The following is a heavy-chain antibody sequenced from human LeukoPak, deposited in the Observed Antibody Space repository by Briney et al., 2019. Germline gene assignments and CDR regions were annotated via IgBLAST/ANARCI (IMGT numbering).Heavy chain of an antibody. D-gene: IGHD2-2*01. J-gene: IGHJ4*02. CDR3: ARVYCSSTSCYPYFDY. CDR2: INSDGSST. Sequence: GGSLRLSCAASGFTFSSYWMHWVRQAPGKGLVWVSRINSDGSSTSHADSVKGRFTISRDNAKNTLYLQMNSLRAEDMAVYHCARVYCSSTSCYPYFDYWGQGTLVTVSS. CDR1: GFTFSSYW. V-gene: IGHV3-74*01.